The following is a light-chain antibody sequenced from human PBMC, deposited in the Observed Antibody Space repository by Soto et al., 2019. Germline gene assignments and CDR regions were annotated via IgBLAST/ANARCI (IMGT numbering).Light chain of an antibody. V-gene: IGLV2-14*03. CDR1: SSDVGGYNY. J-gene: IGLJ2*01. CDR3: TSYTSSSTRGV. Sequence: QSVLTQPASLSGSPGQSITIPCTGTSSDVGGYNYVSLYQQHPGKAPKLMIYDVSSRPSGVSNRFSGSKSGNTASLTISGRQAEDEADYYCTSYTSSSTRGVFGGGTTLTVL. CDR2: DVS.